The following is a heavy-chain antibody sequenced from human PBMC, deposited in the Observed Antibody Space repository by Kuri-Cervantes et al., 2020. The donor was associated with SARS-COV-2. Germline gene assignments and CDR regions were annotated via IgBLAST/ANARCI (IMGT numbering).Heavy chain of an antibody. D-gene: IGHD6-13*01. CDR2: IYHSGST. Sequence: SETLSLTCAVSGGSISSGGYSWSWIRQPPGKGLEWIGYIYHSGSTYFNPSLKSRVTLSADRSKNQFSLNLTSVTAADTAVYYCARVDSSLKIDYWGQGTLVTVSS. CDR3: ARVDSSLKIDY. CDR1: GGSISSGGYS. V-gene: IGHV4-30-2*01. J-gene: IGHJ4*02.